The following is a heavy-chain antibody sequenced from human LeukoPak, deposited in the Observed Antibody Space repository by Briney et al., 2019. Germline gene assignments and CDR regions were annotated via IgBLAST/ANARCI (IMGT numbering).Heavy chain of an antibody. J-gene: IGHJ5*02. Sequence: ASVKVSCKASGYTFTSYGISWVRQAPGQGLEWMGWISAYNGNTNYAQKLQGRATMTTDTSTSTAYMELRSLRSDDTAVYYCARVVSSSGWYWFDPWGQGTLVTVSS. CDR1: GYTFTSYG. D-gene: IGHD6-19*01. V-gene: IGHV1-18*01. CDR2: ISAYNGNT. CDR3: ARVVSSSGWYWFDP.